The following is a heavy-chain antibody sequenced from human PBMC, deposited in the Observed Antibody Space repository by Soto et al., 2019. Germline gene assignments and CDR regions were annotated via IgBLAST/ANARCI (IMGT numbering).Heavy chain of an antibody. J-gene: IGHJ6*03. CDR1: GYTFTSYA. V-gene: IGHV1-3*01. Sequence: GASVKVSCKASGYTFTSYAMHWVRQAPGQRLEWMGWINAGNGNTKYSQKFQGRVTITRDTSASTAYMELSSLRSEDTAVYYCARGPILTVVPAAIPPQYYYYYYMDVWGKGTTVTVSS. CDR3: ARGPILTVVPAAIPPQYYYYYYMDV. D-gene: IGHD2-2*01. CDR2: INAGNGNT.